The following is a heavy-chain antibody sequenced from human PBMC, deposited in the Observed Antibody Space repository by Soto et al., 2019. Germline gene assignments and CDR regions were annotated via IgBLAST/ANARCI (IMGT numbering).Heavy chain of an antibody. Sequence: QVQLQQWGAGLLRPSETLSLTCAFYGGSFDDFYWSWVRQSPEKGLEWVGEISHDGGTNYSPSLAIRVSIAVDTSKNQFSLHLRSVTAADTGLYYCARGQLVWYGDLTPYHRDMDVWGQGTTVTVSS. V-gene: IGHV4-34*02. J-gene: IGHJ6*02. CDR2: ISHDGGT. CDR1: GGSFDDFY. D-gene: IGHD3-10*01. CDR3: ARGQLVWYGDLTPYHRDMDV.